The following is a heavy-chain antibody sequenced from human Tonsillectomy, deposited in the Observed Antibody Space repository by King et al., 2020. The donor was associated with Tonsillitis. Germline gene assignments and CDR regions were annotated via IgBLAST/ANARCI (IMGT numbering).Heavy chain of an antibody. J-gene: IGHJ4*02. D-gene: IGHD3-9*01. V-gene: IGHV3-9*01. CDR2: ISWNSDTI. CDR1: EFIFGDYA. Sequence: EVQLVESGGNLVQPVRSLRLSCAASEFIFGDYAMHWVRQAPGKGLEWVSGISWNSDTIGYADSVKGRFTISRDNAKNSLHLQMNSLRPEDTALYYCAKGKYYDILTGSDYWGQGTLVTVSS. CDR3: AKGKYYDILTGSDY.